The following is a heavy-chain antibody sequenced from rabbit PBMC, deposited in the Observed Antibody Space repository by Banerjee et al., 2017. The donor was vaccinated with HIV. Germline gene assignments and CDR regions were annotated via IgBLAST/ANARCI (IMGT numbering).Heavy chain of an antibody. D-gene: IGHD8-1*01. CDR3: GRSVIVSSTYTGDL. CDR1: GFSFSSSYW. J-gene: IGHJ4*01. CDR2: INAGKGST. Sequence: QEQLEESGGDLVKPGASLTLTCTASGFSFSSSYWLSWVRQAPGKGLEWIGIINAGKGSTYYASWVNGRFSIASDNAQNTLYLQMNSRTAADTATYFCGRSVIVSSTYTGDLWGPGTLVTVS. V-gene: IGHV1S45*01.